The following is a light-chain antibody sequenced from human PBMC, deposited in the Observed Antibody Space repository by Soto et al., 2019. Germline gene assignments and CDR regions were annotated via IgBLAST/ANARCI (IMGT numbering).Light chain of an antibody. J-gene: IGLJ2*01. V-gene: IGLV2-14*03. Sequence: QSVLTQPASVSGSPGQSITISCTGTSSDVGGYDYVSWYQHHPGKVPQLMIYDVTVRPSGVSNRFSGSKSGSTASLTISGLQAEDEADYYCSSFTSTSTVIFGGGTQLTVL. CDR2: DVT. CDR1: SSDVGGYDY. CDR3: SSFTSTSTVI.